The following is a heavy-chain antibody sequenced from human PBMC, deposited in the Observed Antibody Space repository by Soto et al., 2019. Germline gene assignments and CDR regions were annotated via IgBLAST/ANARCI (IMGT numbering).Heavy chain of an antibody. CDR2: ISSSSATI. CDR1: GFKFSMVG. CDR3: ARDKGGTVAGFNWFDP. Sequence: ELFLQESGGDLVQPGGFLRLSCVASGFKFSMVGMNWVRQAPGKGLEWIAYISSSSATIIYGGSVEGRFTVSRDNAENSLFLRMKSLRDEVTAVYYCARDKGGTVAGFNWFDPWGHGTPVTVST. D-gene: IGHD6-19*01. V-gene: IGHV3-48*02. J-gene: IGHJ5*02.